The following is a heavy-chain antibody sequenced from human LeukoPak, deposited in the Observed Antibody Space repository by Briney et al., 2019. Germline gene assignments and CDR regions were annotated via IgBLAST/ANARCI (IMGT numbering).Heavy chain of an antibody. CDR3: AKAGGGELLQPLPKFDS. CDR2: ISGSGGST. CDR1: GFTFSSYA. J-gene: IGHJ4*02. V-gene: IGHV3-23*01. Sequence: GGSLRLSCAASGFTFSSYAMSWVRQAPGKGLEWVSAISGSGGSTYYADSVKGRFTISRDNSKNTLYLQMNSLRAEDTAVYYCAKAGGGELLQPLPKFDSGGKGTLVTVS. D-gene: IGHD1-26*01.